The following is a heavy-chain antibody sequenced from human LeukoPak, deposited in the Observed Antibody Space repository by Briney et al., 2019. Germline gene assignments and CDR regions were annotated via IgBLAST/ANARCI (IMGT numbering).Heavy chain of an antibody. CDR2: IWYDGSRK. D-gene: IGHD3-10*01. V-gene: IGHV3-33*01. J-gene: IGHJ4*02. CDR1: GFSLTTYG. CDR3: ARDGGSGIDY. Sequence: GGSLRLSCAASGFSLTTYGTHWLRQAPGKGLEWAAVIWYDGSRKFYGDSVKGRFTVSRDTFENTMYLQMNSLRVEDTAVYYCARDGGSGIDYWGQGTLVTVSS.